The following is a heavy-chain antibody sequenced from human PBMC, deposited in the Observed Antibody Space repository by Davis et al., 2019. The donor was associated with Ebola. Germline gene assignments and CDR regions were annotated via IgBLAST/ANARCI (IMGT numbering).Heavy chain of an antibody. Sequence: ESLKISCAASGFTFSRYSMNWVRQAPGKGLEWIGEINHSGSTNYNPSLKSRVTISVDTSKNQFSLKLSSVTAADTAVYYCARGRSYYYGSGTYWGYWGQGTLVTVSS. J-gene: IGHJ4*02. CDR3: ARGRSYYYGSGTYWGY. CDR1: GFTFSRYS. V-gene: IGHV4-34*01. D-gene: IGHD3-10*01. CDR2: INHSGST.